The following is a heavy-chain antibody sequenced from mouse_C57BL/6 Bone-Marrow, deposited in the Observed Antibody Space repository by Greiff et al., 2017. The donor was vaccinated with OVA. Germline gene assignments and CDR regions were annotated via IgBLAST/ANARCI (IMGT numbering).Heavy chain of an antibody. D-gene: IGHD2-12*01. V-gene: IGHV1-76*01. CDR1: GYTFTDYY. Sequence: QVQLKESGAELVRPGASVKLSCKASGYTFTDYYINWVKQRPGQGLEWIARIYPGSGNTYYNEKFKGKATLTAEKSSSTAYMQLSSLTSEDSAVYFCARYCYDLFAYWGQGTLVTVSA. J-gene: IGHJ3*01. CDR2: IYPGSGNT. CDR3: ARYCYDLFAY.